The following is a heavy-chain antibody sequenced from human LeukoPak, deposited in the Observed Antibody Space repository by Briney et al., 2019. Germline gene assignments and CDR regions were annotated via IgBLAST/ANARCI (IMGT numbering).Heavy chain of an antibody. D-gene: IGHD5-18*01. Sequence: GGSLRLSCAASGFTFSSYWMSWVRQAPGRGLEWVANIKQDGSEKYYVDSVKGRFTISRDNAKNSLYLQMNSLRAEDTAVYYCARDYHDDTASLFDYWGQGTLVTASS. J-gene: IGHJ4*02. CDR1: GFTFSSYW. CDR3: ARDYHDDTASLFDY. CDR2: IKQDGSEK. V-gene: IGHV3-7*01.